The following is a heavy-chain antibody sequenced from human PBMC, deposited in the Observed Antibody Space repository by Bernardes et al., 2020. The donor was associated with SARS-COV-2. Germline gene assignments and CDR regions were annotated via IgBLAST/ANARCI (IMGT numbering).Heavy chain of an antibody. CDR2: VFYSASS. CDR3: ARGKATGLWSKHYFGY. J-gene: IGHJ4*02. V-gene: IGHV4-31*03. D-gene: IGHD5-18*01. Sequence: SETLYLTCTVSGASFSSGGYYWSWIRQHPGKGLEWIGYVFYSASSYYNPSFGSRVTISLDTSKNQFSLNLSSVTAADTAVYFCARGKATGLWSKHYFGYWGQGTLVTVSS. CDR1: GASFSSGGYY.